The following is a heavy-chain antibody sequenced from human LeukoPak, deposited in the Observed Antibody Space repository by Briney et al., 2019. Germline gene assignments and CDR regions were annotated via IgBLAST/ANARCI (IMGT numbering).Heavy chain of an antibody. V-gene: IGHV3-53*01. CDR3: ASLSSIWDGFDY. CDR2: IYSGGST. D-gene: IGHD2-2*01. CDR1: GFSARSNH. Sequence: RGSLTPSCPASGFSARSNHMSWVSQAPGKGLEWVSVIYSGGSTYYADSVRGRFTISRDDSKNTLYLQMNSLRAEDTAVYYCASLSSIWDGFDYWGQGTLVTVSS. J-gene: IGHJ4*02.